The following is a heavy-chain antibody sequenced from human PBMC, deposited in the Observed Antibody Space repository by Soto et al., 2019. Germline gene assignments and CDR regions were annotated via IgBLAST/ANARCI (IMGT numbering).Heavy chain of an antibody. J-gene: IGHJ6*04. D-gene: IGHD3-3*01. V-gene: IGHV3-30-3*01. CDR3: ARDEIRFSLAYGMDV. CDR2: ISYDGSNK. Sequence: QVQLVESGGGVVQPGRSLRLSCAASGFTFSSYAMHWVRQAPGKGLEWVAVISYDGSNKYYADSVKGRFTISRDNFKNSLYLHMNRLGAEDTAVYCSARDEIRFSLAYGMDVWGKGTTVTLSS. CDR1: GFTFSSYA.